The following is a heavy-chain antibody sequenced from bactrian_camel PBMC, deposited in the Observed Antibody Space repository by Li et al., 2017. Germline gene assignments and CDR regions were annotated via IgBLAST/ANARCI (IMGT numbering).Heavy chain of an antibody. J-gene: IGHJ4*01. D-gene: IGHD1*01. CDR2: ISGDGRT. CDR3: AADTAWPCTMVRSKYVY. V-gene: IGHV3S1*01. CDR1: SQSRYC. Sequence: HVQLVESGGGSVQAGGSLRLSCEYSQSRYCMGWFRQGPGKEREGVASISGDGRTTYGDSVKGRFTISRDIVKKMLFLQMNGLKPEDTAMYYCAADTAWPCTMVRSKYVYWGQGTQVTVS.